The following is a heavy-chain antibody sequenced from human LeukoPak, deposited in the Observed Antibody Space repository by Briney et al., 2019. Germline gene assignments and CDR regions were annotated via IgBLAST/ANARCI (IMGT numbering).Heavy chain of an antibody. CDR2: IYSGGST. J-gene: IGHJ4*02. CDR3: ARAETYYDYVWGTNRPGYFDY. D-gene: IGHD3-16*02. V-gene: IGHV3-66*01. CDR1: GFTVSNNY. Sequence: GESLRLSCEASGFTVSNNYMTWVRQAPGKGLEWVSVIYSGGSTYYADSVRGRFSISRDTSKNTLYLQMISLRAEDTAVYYCARAETYYDYVWGTNRPGYFDYWGQGTLVTVSS.